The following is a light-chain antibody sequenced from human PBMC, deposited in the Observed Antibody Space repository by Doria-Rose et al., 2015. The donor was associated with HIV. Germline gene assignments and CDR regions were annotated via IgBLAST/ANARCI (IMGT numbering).Light chain of an antibody. V-gene: IGKV4-1*01. Sequence: DIQMTQSPESLGMSLGERATLNCKSNQSLLYTSKNYLAWYQQKPGQPPKLLIYWASTRQSGIPARFSGSGSGTDFTRAISSLEAEDVAVYYCQQYYDTPSFGPGTTVDIK. J-gene: IGKJ3*01. CDR3: QQYYDTPS. CDR1: QSLLYTSKNY. CDR2: WAS.